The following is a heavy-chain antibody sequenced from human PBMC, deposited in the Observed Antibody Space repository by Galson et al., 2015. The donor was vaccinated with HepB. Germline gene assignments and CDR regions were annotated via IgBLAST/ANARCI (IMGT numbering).Heavy chain of an antibody. CDR3: AREDRNAYDFFDY. CDR1: GFSFRSYT. CDR2: ISYNGDTQ. D-gene: IGHD2-15*01. Sequence: SLRLSCAVSGFSFRSYTVHWVRQAPGKGLEWMSSISYNGDTQNYVDSVKGRFTTSRDNSKSTLYLQMNGLRPEDTAVYYCAREDRNAYDFFDYWGQGTLVSVSP. J-gene: IGHJ4*02. V-gene: IGHV3-30*04.